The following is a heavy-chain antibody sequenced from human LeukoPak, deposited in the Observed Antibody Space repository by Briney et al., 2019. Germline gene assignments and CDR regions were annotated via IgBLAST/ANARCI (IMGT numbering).Heavy chain of an antibody. J-gene: IGHJ5*02. Sequence: SETLSLTCTVSGGSISSYYWSWIRQLPGKGLEWIGYIYYSGSTNYNPSLKSRVTISVDTSKNQFSLKLSSVTAADTAVYYCARGAPYSSSWYRWGQGTLVTVSS. CDR3: ARGAPYSSSWYR. CDR2: IYYSGST. CDR1: GGSISSYY. V-gene: IGHV4-59*01. D-gene: IGHD6-13*01.